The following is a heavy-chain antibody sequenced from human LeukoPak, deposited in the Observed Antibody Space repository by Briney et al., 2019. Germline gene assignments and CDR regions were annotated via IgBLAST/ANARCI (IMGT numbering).Heavy chain of an antibody. CDR1: GFTFSGSA. CDR2: IRSKANSYAT. D-gene: IGHD4-17*01. J-gene: IGHJ4*02. Sequence: GGSLRPSCAASGFTFSGSAMHWVRQASGKGLEWVGRIRSKANSYATAYAASVKGRFTISRDDSKNTAYLQMNSLKTEDTAVYYCTRGYGDYYFDYWGQGTLVTVSS. V-gene: IGHV3-73*01. CDR3: TRGYGDYYFDY.